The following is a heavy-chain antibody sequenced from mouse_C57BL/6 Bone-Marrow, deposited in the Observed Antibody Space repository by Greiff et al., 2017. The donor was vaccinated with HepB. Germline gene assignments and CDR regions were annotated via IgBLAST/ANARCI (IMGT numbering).Heavy chain of an antibody. V-gene: IGHV3-6*01. Sequence: EVQRVESGPGLVKPSQSLSLTCSVTGYSITSGYYWNWIRQFPGNKLEWMGYISYDGSNNYNPSLKNRISITRDTSTNQFCLKLNSVTTEDTATYYCARDDYDYLAWFAYWGQGTLVTVSA. CDR2: ISYDGSN. CDR3: ARDDYDYLAWFAY. CDR1: GYSITSGYY. J-gene: IGHJ3*01. D-gene: IGHD2-4*01.